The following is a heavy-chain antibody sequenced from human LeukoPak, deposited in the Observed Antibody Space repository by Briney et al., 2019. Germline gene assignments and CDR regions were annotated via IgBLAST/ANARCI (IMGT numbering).Heavy chain of an antibody. Sequence: GASVKVSCKASGYTFTGYYMHWVRQAPGQGLEWMGWISPNSGGTNYAQKFQGWVTMTRDMSISTAYMELSRLRSDDTAVYYCARDLRGYRGYDYLETIAGLGYWGQGTLVTVSS. V-gene: IGHV1-2*04. CDR2: ISPNSGGT. D-gene: IGHD5-12*01. CDR1: GYTFTGYY. CDR3: ARDLRGYRGYDYLETIAGLGY. J-gene: IGHJ4*02.